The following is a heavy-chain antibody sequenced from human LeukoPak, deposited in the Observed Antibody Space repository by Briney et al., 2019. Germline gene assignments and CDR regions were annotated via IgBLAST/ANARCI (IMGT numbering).Heavy chain of an antibody. CDR1: GFTLSSYA. CDR2: ISYDGSNK. J-gene: IGHJ4*02. CDR3: TRATGITRCPDY. Sequence: QPGRSLRLSCAASGFTLSSYAMHWVRQAPGKGLEWVAVISYDGSNKYYADSVKGRFTISRDNSKNTLYLQMNSLRVEDTAVFYCTRATGITRCPDYWGQGTLVTVSS. V-gene: IGHV3-30-3*01. D-gene: IGHD1-14*01.